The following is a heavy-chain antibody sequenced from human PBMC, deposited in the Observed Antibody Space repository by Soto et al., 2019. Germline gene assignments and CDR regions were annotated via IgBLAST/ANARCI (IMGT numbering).Heavy chain of an antibody. CDR3: SRDDSDWFFN. CDR2: IGSNGETYAT. J-gene: IGHJ4*02. CDR1: GFAFGASN. Sequence: LRLSCADSGFAFGASNLQWVRQSYGKGLEWHGRIGSNGETYATTYAASVKGRFTISRDDSKKTAYLQMNNLESEDTAVYYCSRDDSDWFFNWGRGTLVTVSS. D-gene: IGHD3-9*01. V-gene: IGHV3-73*01.